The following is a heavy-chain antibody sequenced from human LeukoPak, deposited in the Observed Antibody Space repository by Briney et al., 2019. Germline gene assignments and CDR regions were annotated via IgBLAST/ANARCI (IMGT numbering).Heavy chain of an antibody. D-gene: IGHD1-1*01. CDR3: TRHGYPSAYDY. CDR1: GFTLSGSA. J-gene: IGHJ4*02. CDR2: IRSKANSYAT. Sequence: GGSLRLSCAASGFTLSGSAMHWVRQASGKGLEWFGRIRSKANSYATAYAASVKGRFTISRDDPKNTAYLQMNSLKTEDTAVYYCTRHGYPSAYDYWGQGTLVTVSS. V-gene: IGHV3-73*01.